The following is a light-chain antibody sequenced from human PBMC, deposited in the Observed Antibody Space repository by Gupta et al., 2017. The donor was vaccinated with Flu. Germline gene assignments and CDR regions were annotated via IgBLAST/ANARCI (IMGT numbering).Light chain of an antibody. CDR2: NTN. Sequence: QTVVTQGPSFSVSPGGTVTLTCGLTSGSVSTNFYPSWYQQTPGQAPRTLIYNTNVLSSGVPDRFSGSILGNKAALTITGAQADDESDYYCVLYLGSGSWVFGGGTKLTVL. CDR3: VLYLGSGSWV. CDR1: SGSVSTNFY. V-gene: IGLV8-61*01. J-gene: IGLJ3*02.